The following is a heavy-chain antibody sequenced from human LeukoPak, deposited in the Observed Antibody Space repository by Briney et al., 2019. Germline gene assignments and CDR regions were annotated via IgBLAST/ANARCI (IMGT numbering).Heavy chain of an antibody. D-gene: IGHD5-18*01. J-gene: IGHJ4*02. CDR3: ARGQKYRSGYTVTELGSGYFDY. V-gene: IGHV4-34*01. CDR2: INHSGST. Sequence: SETLSLTCAVYDGSFSGYYWSWIRQPPGKGLEWIGEINHSGSTNYNPSLKSRVTISLDTSKSQFSLKVRYVTAADTAVYYCARGQKYRSGYTVTELGSGYFDYWGQGTLVTVSS. CDR1: DGSFSGYY.